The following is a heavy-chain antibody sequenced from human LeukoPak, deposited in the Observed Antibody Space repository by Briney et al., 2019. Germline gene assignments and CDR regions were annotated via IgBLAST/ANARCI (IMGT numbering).Heavy chain of an antibody. J-gene: IGHJ4*02. V-gene: IGHV3-48*03. CDR3: AQSSGSCYNHFDY. D-gene: IGHD3-10*01. Sequence: PGGSLRLSCAASGFTFSSYEMNWVRQAPGKGLEWVSYISSSGSTIYYADSVKGRFTISRDNAKNSLYLQMNSLRAEDTAVYYCAQSSGSCYNHFDYWGQGTLVTVSS. CDR1: GFTFSSYE. CDR2: ISSSGSTI.